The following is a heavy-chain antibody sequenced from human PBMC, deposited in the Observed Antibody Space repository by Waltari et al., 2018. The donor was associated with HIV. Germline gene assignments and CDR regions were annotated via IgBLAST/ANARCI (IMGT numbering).Heavy chain of an antibody. V-gene: IGHV5-51*03. J-gene: IGHJ6*02. CDR1: GYSFTSYW. CDR2: SYPGDSDT. CDR3: AGSSIAARPGYYYYGMDV. D-gene: IGHD6-6*01. Sequence: EVQLVQSGAEVKKPGESLKISCKGSGYSFTSYWIGWVRQMPGKGLEWMGISYPGDSDTRYSPAFQGQVTISADKSISTAYLQWSSLKASDTAMYYCAGSSIAARPGYYYYGMDVWGQGTTVTVSS.